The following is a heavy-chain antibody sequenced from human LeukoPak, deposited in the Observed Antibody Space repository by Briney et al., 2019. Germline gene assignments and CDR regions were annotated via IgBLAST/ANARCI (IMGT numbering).Heavy chain of an antibody. V-gene: IGHV1-18*01. D-gene: IGHD3-22*01. CDR2: ISAYNGNT. J-gene: IGHJ3*02. CDR1: GYTFTSYG. Sequence: ASVKVSCKASGYTFTSYGISWVRQAPGQGLEWMGWISAYNGNTNYAQKLQGRVTMTTDTSPSTAYMELRSLRSDDAAVYYCARVRYYDSSGYYLDAFDIWGQGTMVTVSS. CDR3: ARVRYYDSSGYYLDAFDI.